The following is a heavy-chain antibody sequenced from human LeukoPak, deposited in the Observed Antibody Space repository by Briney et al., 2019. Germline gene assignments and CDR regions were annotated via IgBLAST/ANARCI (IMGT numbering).Heavy chain of an antibody. CDR1: GFTFSDYY. Sequence: GGSLRLSCAASGFTFSDYYMSWIRQAPGKGLEWVANIKQDGSEKYYVDSVKGRFTISRDNAKNSLYLQMNSLRAEDTAVYYCARDWYNWNYDDYWGQGTLVTVSS. CDR3: ARDWYNWNYDDY. V-gene: IGHV3-7*01. CDR2: IKQDGSEK. J-gene: IGHJ4*02. D-gene: IGHD1-7*01.